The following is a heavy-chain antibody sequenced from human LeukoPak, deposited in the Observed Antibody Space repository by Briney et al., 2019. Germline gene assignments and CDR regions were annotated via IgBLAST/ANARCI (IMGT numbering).Heavy chain of an antibody. J-gene: IGHJ4*02. V-gene: IGHV1-46*01. CDR1: GYTFTNNF. Sequence: GASVKVSCKASGYTFTNNFMHWVRQAPGQGLEWIGIINPSGGSTSYAQKFQGRVTMTRDMSTSTVYMELSSLRSEDTAVYYCARDGHDYGGNSGDLDYWGQGTLVTVSS. CDR2: INPSGGST. D-gene: IGHD4-23*01. CDR3: ARDGHDYGGNSGDLDY.